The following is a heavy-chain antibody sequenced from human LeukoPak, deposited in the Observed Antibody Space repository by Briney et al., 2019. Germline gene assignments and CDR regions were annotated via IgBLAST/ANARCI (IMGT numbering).Heavy chain of an antibody. V-gene: IGHV3-23*01. CDR2: ISASGGGA. CDR1: GFTFSSYG. J-gene: IGHJ4*02. Sequence: GRSLTLSCAASGFTFSSYGMSWVRQAPGKGLEGVSSISASGGGAYYADSVKGRFTISRDSSKNTLYLQMNSLRAEDTAVYYCAKSFRRPGQQFSFDYWGQGTLVTVCS. CDR3: AKSFRRPGQQFSFDY. D-gene: IGHD6-13*01.